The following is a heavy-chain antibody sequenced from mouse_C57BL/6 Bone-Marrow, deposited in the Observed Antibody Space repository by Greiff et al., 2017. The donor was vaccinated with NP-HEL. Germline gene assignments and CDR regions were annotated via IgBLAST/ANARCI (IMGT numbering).Heavy chain of an antibody. CDR3: ARWGYGSSFAY. D-gene: IGHD1-1*01. CDR2: IYPGDGDT. Sequence: VKLMESGPELVKPGASVKISCKASGYAFSSSWMNWVKQRPGKGLEWIGRIYPGDGDTNYNGKFKGKATLTADKSSSTAYMQLSSLTSEDSAVYFCARWGYGSSFAYWGQGTLVTVSA. J-gene: IGHJ3*01. CDR1: GYAFSSSW. V-gene: IGHV1-82*01.